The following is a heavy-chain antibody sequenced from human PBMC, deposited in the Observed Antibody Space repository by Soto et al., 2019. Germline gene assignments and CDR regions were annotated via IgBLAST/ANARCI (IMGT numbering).Heavy chain of an antibody. V-gene: IGHV3-9*01. CDR2: ISWNSGSI. CDR1: GFTFDDYA. D-gene: IGHD4-17*01. CDR3: AKDIFHRASDDYGDSNDAFDI. J-gene: IGHJ3*02. Sequence: GGSLRLSCAASGFTFDDYAMHWVRQAPGKGLEWVSGISWNSGSIGYADSVKGRFTISRDNAKNSLYLQMNSLRAEDTALYYCAKDIFHRASDDYGDSNDAFDIWGQGTMVTVSS.